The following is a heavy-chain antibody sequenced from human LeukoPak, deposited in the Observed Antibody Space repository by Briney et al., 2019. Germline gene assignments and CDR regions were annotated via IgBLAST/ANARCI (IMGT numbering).Heavy chain of an antibody. CDR3: ARGKYSYGYVAY. CDR2: IYTSGST. V-gene: IGHV4-61*02. J-gene: IGHJ4*02. Sequence: PSQTLSLTCTVSGGSISSGSYYWSWIRQPAGKGLEWIGRIYTSGSTNYNPSLKSRVTISVDTSKNQFSLKLSSVTAADTAVDYCARGKYSYGYVAYWGQGTLVTVSS. D-gene: IGHD5-18*01. CDR1: GGSISSGSYY.